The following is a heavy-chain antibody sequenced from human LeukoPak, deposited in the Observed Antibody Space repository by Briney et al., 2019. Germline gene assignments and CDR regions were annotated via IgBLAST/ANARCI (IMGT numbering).Heavy chain of an antibody. CDR3: AKVRFYYGPESAWSWEPKNKYHYYGMDV. D-gene: IGHD3-10*01. V-gene: IGHV3-74*01. J-gene: IGHJ6*02. CDR2: INSDGSAT. Sequence: GGSLRLSCAASGFTFSTYWMHWVRQAPGKGLVWVSRINSDGSATSYADSVKGRFTISRDNGNNALYLQMDSLRGEDTALYYCAKVRFYYGPESAWSWEPKNKYHYYGMDVWGQGTTVTVAS. CDR1: GFTFSTYW.